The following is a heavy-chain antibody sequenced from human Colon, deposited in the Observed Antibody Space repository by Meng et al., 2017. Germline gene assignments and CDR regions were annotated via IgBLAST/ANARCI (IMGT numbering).Heavy chain of an antibody. V-gene: IGHV4-30-4*01. CDR2: IYYSGST. CDR3: ARGPTTYFDY. Sequence: QRRMQDSGPGLVNASQTLPLTFTVSVGSSSSGDYYWSWIRQPPGKGLEWIGYIYYSGSTNYNPSLKSRVTISVDTSKNQFSLKLSSVTAADTTVYYCARGPTTYFDYWGQGTLVTVFS. CDR1: VGSSSSGDYY. J-gene: IGHJ4*02. D-gene: IGHD4-17*01.